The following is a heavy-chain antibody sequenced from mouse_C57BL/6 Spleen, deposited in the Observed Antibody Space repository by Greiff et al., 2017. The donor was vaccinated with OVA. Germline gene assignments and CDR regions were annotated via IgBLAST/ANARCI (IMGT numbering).Heavy chain of an antibody. Sequence: QVQLQQPGAELVRPGTSVKLSCKASGYTFTSYWMHWVKQRPGQGLEWIGVIDPSDSYTNYNQKFKGKATLTVDTSSSTAYMQLSSLTSEDSAVYYCARAAYSHYFDDWGQGTTLTVSS. CDR1: GYTFTSYW. V-gene: IGHV1-59*01. CDR2: IDPSDSYT. J-gene: IGHJ2*01. CDR3: ARAAYSHYFDD.